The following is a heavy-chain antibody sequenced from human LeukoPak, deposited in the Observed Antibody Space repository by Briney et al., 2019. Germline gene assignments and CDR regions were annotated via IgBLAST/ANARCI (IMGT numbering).Heavy chain of an antibody. CDR1: GYTLTGYY. CDR3: AKNPYEYYFDY. D-gene: IGHD5-12*01. V-gene: IGHV1-2*02. CDR2: INPNSGDT. J-gene: IGHJ4*02. Sequence: ASVKVSCKASGYTLTGYYMHWLRQAPGQGLEWMGWINPNSGDTNYAQKCQGRVTMTRDTSISTAYMELSRLTSDDTAVYYCAKNPYEYYFDYWGQGTLVTVSS.